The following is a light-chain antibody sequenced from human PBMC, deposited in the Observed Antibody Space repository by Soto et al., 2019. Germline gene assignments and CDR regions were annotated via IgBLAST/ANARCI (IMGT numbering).Light chain of an antibody. Sequence: QSVLTQPASVSGSPGQSITISCTGTSSDVGGYKYVSWYQQYPGNAPKLIIYEVAIRPSGVSNRFSGSKSGNTASLTISGLQADDEAVYYCGSYTRGYMLIGGGTKLTVL. CDR2: EVA. CDR3: GSYTRGYML. J-gene: IGLJ2*01. CDR1: SSDVGGYKY. V-gene: IGLV2-14*01.